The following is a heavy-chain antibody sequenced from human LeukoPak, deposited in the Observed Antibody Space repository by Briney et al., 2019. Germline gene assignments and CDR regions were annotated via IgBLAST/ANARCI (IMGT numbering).Heavy chain of an antibody. D-gene: IGHD1-26*01. J-gene: IGHJ4*02. CDR2: INNNGDDT. CDR3: ARDPGRSPDY. V-gene: IGHV3-64*01. Sequence: PGEFLRLSCAASGFTFSHYSMHWVRQAPGKGLEYVSAINNNGDDTYYTNSVRGRFTISRDNSKNTLYLQMGSLRAEDMAVYYCARDPGRSPDYWGQGTLVTVSS. CDR1: GFTFSHYS.